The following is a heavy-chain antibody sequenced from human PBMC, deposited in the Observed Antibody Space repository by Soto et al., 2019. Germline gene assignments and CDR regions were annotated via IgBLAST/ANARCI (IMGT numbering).Heavy chain of an antibody. D-gene: IGHD3-16*01. CDR2: ISYDGSNK. V-gene: IGHV3-30*03. CDR3: ARGPTSYASGVDY. Sequence: PGGSLRLSCAASGFTFSSYGMHWVRQAPGKGLEWVAVISYDGSNKYYADSVKGRFTISRDKSKNTLYLQMNSLRAEDRAVYYCARGPTSYASGVDYWGQGTLVTVSS. CDR1: GFTFSSYG. J-gene: IGHJ4*02.